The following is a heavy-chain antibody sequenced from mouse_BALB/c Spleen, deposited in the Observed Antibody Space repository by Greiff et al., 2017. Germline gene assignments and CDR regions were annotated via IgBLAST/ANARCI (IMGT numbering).Heavy chain of an antibody. J-gene: IGHJ1*01. Sequence: VHVKQSGPELVKPGASVKMSCKASGYTFTSYVMHWVKQKPGQGLEWIGYINPYNDGTKYNEKFKGKATLTSDKSSSTAYMELSSLTSEDSAVYYCARGYGSSHWYFDVWGAGTTVTVSS. D-gene: IGHD1-1*01. CDR1: GYTFTSYV. V-gene: IGHV1-14*01. CDR3: ARGYGSSHWYFDV. CDR2: INPYNDGT.